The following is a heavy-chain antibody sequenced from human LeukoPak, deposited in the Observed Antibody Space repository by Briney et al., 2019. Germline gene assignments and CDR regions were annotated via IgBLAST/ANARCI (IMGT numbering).Heavy chain of an antibody. V-gene: IGHV4-61*01. D-gene: IGHD6-19*01. J-gene: IGHJ4*02. CDR3: AREGRPVAGTPFDY. Sequence: SETLSLNCTVSGGSVISGSYYWSWIRQPPGKGLEWIGYIYYSGSTSYNPSLKSRVNISVDTSKNQFSLKLSSVTAADTAVYYCAREGRPVAGTPFDYWGQGTLVTVSS. CDR2: IYYSGST. CDR1: GGSVISGSYY.